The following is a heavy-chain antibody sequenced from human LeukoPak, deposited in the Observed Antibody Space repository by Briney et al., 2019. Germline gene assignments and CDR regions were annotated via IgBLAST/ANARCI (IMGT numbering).Heavy chain of an antibody. V-gene: IGHV1-3*01. D-gene: IGHD3-22*01. CDR3: ARSLYYFDSSGYYYPFNF. CDR1: GYSFSAYA. Sequence: GASVKVSCKASGYSFSAYAMHWVRQAPGQRLDWMGWVHGGNGNTKYSQKFQDRVTITRDTSASIAYMELSSLRSEDTAMYYCARSLYYFDSSGYYYPFNFWGQGTLVTVSS. CDR2: VHGGNGNT. J-gene: IGHJ4*02.